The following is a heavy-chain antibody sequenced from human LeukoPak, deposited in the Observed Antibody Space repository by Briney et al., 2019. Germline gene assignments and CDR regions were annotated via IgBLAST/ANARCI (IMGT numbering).Heavy chain of an antibody. CDR2: ISSSSSYI. D-gene: IGHD4-17*01. V-gene: IGHV3-21*01. CDR1: GFTFSSYS. J-gene: IGHJ4*02. CDR3: AKDLPYDYGDYVRDFDY. Sequence: GGSLLLSCAASGFTFSSYSMNWVRQAPGKGLEWVSSISSSSSYIYYADSVKGRFTISRDNAKNSLYLQMNSLRAEDTAVYYCAKDLPYDYGDYVRDFDYWGQGTLVTVSS.